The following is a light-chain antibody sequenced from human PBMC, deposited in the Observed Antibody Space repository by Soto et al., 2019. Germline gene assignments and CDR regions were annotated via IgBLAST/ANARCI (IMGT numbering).Light chain of an antibody. J-gene: IGKJ1*01. Sequence: EIVLTQSPGTLSLSPGEKGTLSCRASQNLGTLYLAWFQQKSGQAPRLLIYSASRRATGIPDRFTGSGSGTDFILTINRVEPEDFAVYFFQQYAGSPRTFGQGTKVEIK. V-gene: IGKV3-20*01. CDR3: QQYAGSPRT. CDR1: QNLGTLY. CDR2: SAS.